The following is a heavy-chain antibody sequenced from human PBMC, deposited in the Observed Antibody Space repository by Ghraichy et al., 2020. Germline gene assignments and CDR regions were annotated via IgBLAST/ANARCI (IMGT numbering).Heavy chain of an antibody. V-gene: IGHV3-33*01. Sequence: GGSLRLSCAASGFTFSSSGMHWVRQAPGKGLEWVAVIWYDGSNEYYADSVKGRFTISRDNSKNTLYLQMNSLRAEDTAVYYCARDISITTAGTGDYWGQGTLVTVSS. CDR3: ARDISITTAGTGDY. D-gene: IGHD6-13*01. CDR2: IWYDGSNE. J-gene: IGHJ4*02. CDR1: GFTFSSSG.